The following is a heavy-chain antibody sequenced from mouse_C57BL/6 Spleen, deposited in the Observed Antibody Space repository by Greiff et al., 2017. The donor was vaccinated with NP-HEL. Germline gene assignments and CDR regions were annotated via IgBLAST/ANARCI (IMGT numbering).Heavy chain of an antibody. CDR2: IHPNSGST. J-gene: IGHJ3*01. Sequence: QVQLQQPGAELVKPGASVKLSCKASGYTFTSYWMHWVKQRPGQGLEWIGMIHPNSGSTNYNEKFKSKATLTVDKSSSTAYMQLSSLTSEDSAVYDCASQAYGSSAWFAYWGQGTLVTVSA. V-gene: IGHV1-64*01. CDR1: GYTFTSYW. D-gene: IGHD1-1*01. CDR3: ASQAYGSSAWFAY.